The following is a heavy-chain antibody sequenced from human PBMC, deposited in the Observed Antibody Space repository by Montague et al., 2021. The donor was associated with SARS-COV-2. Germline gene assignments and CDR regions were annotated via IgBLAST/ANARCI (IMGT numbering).Heavy chain of an antibody. CDR2: ISGSGGST. CDR1: GLTFSSYV. J-gene: IGHJ6*02. CDR3: AKEISSSWIASYYGMDV. V-gene: IGHV3-23*01. Sequence: SLSLSCAASGLTFSSYVMSWVRQAPGKGLEWVSAISGSGGSTYYADSVKGRFTISRDNSKNTLYLQMNSLRAEDTAVYYCAKEISSSWIASYYGMDVWGQGTTVTVSS. D-gene: IGHD6-13*01.